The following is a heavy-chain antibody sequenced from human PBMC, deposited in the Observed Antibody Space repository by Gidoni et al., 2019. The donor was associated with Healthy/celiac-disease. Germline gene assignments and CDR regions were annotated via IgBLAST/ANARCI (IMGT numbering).Heavy chain of an antibody. V-gene: IGHV3-23*04. CDR2: IRGSGGST. D-gene: IGHD3-9*01. CDR3: AREGGAIDAYYDILTGYYYYYYGMDV. J-gene: IGHJ6*02. CDR1: GFTFSSYA. Sequence: EVQLVESGGGLVQPGGSLRLSCAVSGFTFSSYAMRGSRQAPGKGLYWVSAIRGSGGSTYYADSVKGRFTISRDNSKNTLYLQMNSLRAEDTAVYYCAREGGAIDAYYDILTGYYYYYYGMDVWGQGTTVTVSS.